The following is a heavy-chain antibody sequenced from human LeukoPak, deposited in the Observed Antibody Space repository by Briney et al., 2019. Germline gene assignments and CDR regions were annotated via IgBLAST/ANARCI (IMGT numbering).Heavy chain of an antibody. CDR1: GFTFSSYS. J-gene: IGHJ4*02. D-gene: IGHD6-19*01. V-gene: IGHV3-48*02. Sequence: PGGSLRLFCEASGFTFSSYSMIWVRQAPAKGLELVSHISSSSSNIYYADSVKGRFTISRDNAKNTLYLQMNSLRDEDTAVYYCARARILYSSGWYYFDYWGQGTLVTVSS. CDR3: ARARILYSSGWYYFDY. CDR2: ISSSSSNI.